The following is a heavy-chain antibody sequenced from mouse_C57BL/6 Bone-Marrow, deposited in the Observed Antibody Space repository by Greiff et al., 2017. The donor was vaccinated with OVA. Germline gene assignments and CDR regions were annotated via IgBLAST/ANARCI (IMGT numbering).Heavy chain of an antibody. D-gene: IGHD1-1*01. J-gene: IGHJ2*01. V-gene: IGHV5-4*01. CDR2: ISDGGSYT. CDR1: GFTFSGYA. CDR3: ARGGITGSDY. Sequence: EVQRVESGGDLVKPGGSLKLSCAASGFTFSGYAMSWVRQTPEKRLEWVATISDGGSYTYYPDNVKGRFTISRDNTKNNLYLQLSQLKSEDTAIYYCARGGITGSDYWGQGTTLTVSA.